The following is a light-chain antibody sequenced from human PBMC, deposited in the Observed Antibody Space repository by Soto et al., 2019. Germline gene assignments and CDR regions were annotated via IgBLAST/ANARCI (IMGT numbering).Light chain of an antibody. CDR1: QSVSSN. V-gene: IGKV3-15*01. CDR2: GAS. Sequence: EIVMTQSPATLSVSPGERATLSCRASQSVSSNLAWYQQKPGQAPRLLIYGASTRATGITARFSGSGSGTEFTLNIRSLQSEDFTVYYCQQYNNWPPFSFGQGTRLEIK. CDR3: QQYNNWPPFS. J-gene: IGKJ5*01.